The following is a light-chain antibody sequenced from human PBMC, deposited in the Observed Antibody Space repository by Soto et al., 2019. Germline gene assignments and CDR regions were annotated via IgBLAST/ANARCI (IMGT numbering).Light chain of an antibody. V-gene: IGKV3D-15*01. CDR1: QTVSSN. J-gene: IGKJ4*01. Sequence: EIVLTQSPGTLSLSPGERATLSCRASQTVSSNYLAWYRQKPGQAPRLLIHGASSRATGIPDRFSGSRSGAEFTLTINSLQSEDFAVYYCQPYNNWPLTFGGGTKVDIK. CDR3: QPYNNWPLT. CDR2: GAS.